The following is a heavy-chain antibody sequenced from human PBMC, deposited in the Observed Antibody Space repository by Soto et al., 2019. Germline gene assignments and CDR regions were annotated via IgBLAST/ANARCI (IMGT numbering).Heavy chain of an antibody. J-gene: IGHJ6*02. CDR3: ARSSGGSNYYYYGMGV. D-gene: IGHD1-26*01. V-gene: IGHV3-7*03. CDR2: IKQDGSEK. Sequence: GSLRLSCPASGFSFSNYWMSWVRHAPRKGLQWGANIKQDGSEKYYVDSVEGRFTISRDNAKNSLYLQMDSLRAEDKAVYYCARSSGGSNYYYYGMGVWGQGHTVTVSS. CDR1: GFSFSNYW.